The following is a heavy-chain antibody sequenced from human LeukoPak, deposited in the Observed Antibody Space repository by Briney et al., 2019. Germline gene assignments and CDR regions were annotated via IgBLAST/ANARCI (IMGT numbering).Heavy chain of an antibody. CDR2: ISGSGVST. CDR3: AKGIAVRTTVTTFDY. Sequence: GGSLRLSCAASGFTFSSYAMSWVRQAPGKGLEWVSAISGSGVSTYYADSVKGRFTISRDNSKNTLYLQMNSLRAEDTAVYYCAKGIAVRTTVTTFDYWGQGTLVTVSS. J-gene: IGHJ4*02. CDR1: GFTFSSYA. D-gene: IGHD4-17*01. V-gene: IGHV3-23*01.